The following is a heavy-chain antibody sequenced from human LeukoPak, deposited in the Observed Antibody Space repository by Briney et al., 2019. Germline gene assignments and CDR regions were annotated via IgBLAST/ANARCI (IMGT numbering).Heavy chain of an antibody. CDR2: INHSGST. J-gene: IGHJ3*02. Sequence: SETLSLTCAVYGGSFSGYYWSWIRQPPRKGLEWIGEINHSGSTNYNPSLKSRVTISVDTSKNQFSLKLSSVAAADTAVYYCARVTVRVTIFGVVREGAFDIWGQGTMVTVSS. CDR1: GGSFSGYY. V-gene: IGHV4-34*01. CDR3: ARVTVRVTIFGVVREGAFDI. D-gene: IGHD3-3*01.